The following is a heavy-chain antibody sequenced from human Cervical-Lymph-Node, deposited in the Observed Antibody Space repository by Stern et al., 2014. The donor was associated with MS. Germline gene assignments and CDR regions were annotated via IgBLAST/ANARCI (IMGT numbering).Heavy chain of an antibody. Sequence: QLQLQESGPGLVKPSETLSLTCTVSGASISSYSWSWIRPPPGKGLEWIGYIYYSGSSNQNPSLKSRVAISLDTSKNQCALRLSSVTAVDTAVYYCAGGSAVGAPDYWGQGTLVTVSS. J-gene: IGHJ4*02. CDR3: AGGSAVGAPDY. CDR1: GASISSYS. D-gene: IGHD3-16*01. CDR2: IYYSGSS. V-gene: IGHV4-59*03.